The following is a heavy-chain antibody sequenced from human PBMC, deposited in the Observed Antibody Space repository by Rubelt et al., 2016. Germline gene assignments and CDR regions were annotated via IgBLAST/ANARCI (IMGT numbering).Heavy chain of an antibody. V-gene: IGHV5-51*01. CDR2: IYPGDSDT. CDR3: ARVPTVTNTNWFGP. J-gene: IGHJ5*02. D-gene: IGHD4-17*01. Sequence: EVQLVQPGAEVKKPGESLKISCKGSGYSFTSYWIGWVRQMPGKGLERMGIIYPGDSDTRYSPPFHGQVTISADKSSSTAYLQWSSLRASETAMYYCARVPTVTNTNWFGPWGQGTLVTDSS. CDR1: GYSFTSYW.